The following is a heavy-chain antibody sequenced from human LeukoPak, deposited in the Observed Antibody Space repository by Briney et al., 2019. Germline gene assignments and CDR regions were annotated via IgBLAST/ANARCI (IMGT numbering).Heavy chain of an antibody. CDR1: GFTLSSYS. J-gene: IGHJ4*02. D-gene: IGHD3-22*01. CDR3: ASNFNYYDSSGYYSPFDY. V-gene: IGHV3-21*01. CDR2: ISSSSSYI. Sequence: PGGSLRLSCAASGFTLSSYSMNWVRQAPGKGLEWVSSISSSSSYIYYADSVKGRFTISRDNAKNSLYLQMNSLRAEDTAVYYCASNFNYYDSSGYYSPFDYWGQGTLVTVSS.